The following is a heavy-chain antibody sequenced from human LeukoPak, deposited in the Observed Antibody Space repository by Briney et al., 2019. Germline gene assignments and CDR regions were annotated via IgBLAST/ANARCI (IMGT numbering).Heavy chain of an antibody. D-gene: IGHD3-3*01. V-gene: IGHV4-61*01. CDR2: IYYSGST. CDR1: GGSISSSSYY. Sequence: SETLSLTCTVSGGSISSSSYYWSWIRQPPGKGLEWMGYIYYSGSTNYNPSLKNRVTISVDTSKNQFSLKLSSVTAADTAVYYCARAQLSGNSDYWGQGTLVTVSS. J-gene: IGHJ4*02. CDR3: ARAQLSGNSDY.